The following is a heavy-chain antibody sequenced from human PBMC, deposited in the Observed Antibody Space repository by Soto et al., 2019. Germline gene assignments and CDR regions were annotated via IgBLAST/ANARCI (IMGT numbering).Heavy chain of an antibody. V-gene: IGHV4-39*01. CDR3: ASPSYLAACTVFGYYEGLDL. CDR1: GGSISSSSYY. J-gene: IGHJ6*01. Sequence: SETLSLTCTVSGGSISSSSYYWGWIRQPPGKGLEWIGSIYYSGSTYYNPSLKSRVTISVDTSKNQFSLKLSSVTAADTAVYYCASPSYLAACTVFGYYEGLDLSRHGTPPTVS. D-gene: IGHD6-13*01. CDR2: IYYSGST.